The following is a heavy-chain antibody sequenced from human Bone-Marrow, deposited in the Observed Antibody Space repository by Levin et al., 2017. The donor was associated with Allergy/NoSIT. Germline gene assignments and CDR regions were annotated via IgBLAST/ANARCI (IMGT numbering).Heavy chain of an antibody. J-gene: IGHJ6*02. Sequence: GGSLRLSCSASGFSVSTNYMTWVRQAPGKGLQGVALIYSGDKTYYADSVKGRFTISGDDSTDTLFRQMNSLSAEDTAVYYCTRVGAPHYYTLGTPPLYSYYGMDVWGQGTTVTVSS. V-gene: IGHV3-66*01. D-gene: IGHD3-22*01. CDR3: TRVGAPHYYTLGTPPLYSYYGMDV. CDR2: IYSGDKT. CDR1: GFSVSTNY.